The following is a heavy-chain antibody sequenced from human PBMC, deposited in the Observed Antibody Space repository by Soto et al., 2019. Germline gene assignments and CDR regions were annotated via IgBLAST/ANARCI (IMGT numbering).Heavy chain of an antibody. J-gene: IGHJ5*02. CDR1: GGSISSGDYY. CDR3: ARAAPLYYYDGRSRGSGWFDP. D-gene: IGHD3-22*01. Sequence: QVQLQESGPGLVKPSQTLSLTCTVSGGSISSGDYYWSWIRQPPGKGLEWIGYIYYSGSTYYNPSLNSRVTISVDTSKNQFSLKLSSVTAADTAVYYCARAAPLYYYDGRSRGSGWFDPWGQGTLVTVSS. V-gene: IGHV4-30-4*01. CDR2: IYYSGST.